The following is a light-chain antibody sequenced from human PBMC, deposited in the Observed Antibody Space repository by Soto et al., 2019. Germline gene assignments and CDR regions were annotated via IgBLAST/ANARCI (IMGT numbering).Light chain of an antibody. V-gene: IGLV1-44*01. CDR1: SSNVGSNT. CDR2: TNN. Sequence: QSALTQPPSASGTPGQRVTISCSGSSSNVGSNTVSWFQQLPGTAPKPLIYTNNQRPSGVPDRFSGSKSGTSASLAISGLQSEDEADYYCAAWDDSLNGHVFGTGTKVTVL. J-gene: IGLJ1*01. CDR3: AAWDDSLNGHV.